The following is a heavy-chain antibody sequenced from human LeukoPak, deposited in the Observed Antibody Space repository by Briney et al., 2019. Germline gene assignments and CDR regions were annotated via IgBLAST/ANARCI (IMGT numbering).Heavy chain of an antibody. D-gene: IGHD6-25*01. Sequence: GGSLRLSCAASGFTFSSYEMNWVRQAPGKGLEWVSYISSSGSTIYYADSVKGRFTISRDNAKNSLYLQMNSLRAEDTADYYCASRLNWFDPWGQGTLVTVSS. CDR1: GFTFSSYE. V-gene: IGHV3-48*03. J-gene: IGHJ5*02. CDR3: ASRLNWFDP. CDR2: ISSSGSTI.